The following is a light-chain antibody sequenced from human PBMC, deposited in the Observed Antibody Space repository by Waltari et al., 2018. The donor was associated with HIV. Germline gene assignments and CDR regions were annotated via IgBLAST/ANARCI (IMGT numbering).Light chain of an antibody. J-gene: IGKJ4*01. Sequence: DIQLTQSPYYLSESVGDRVTITCRASQGISSYLAWYQQKPGKAPKLLIFAASTLQSGVTSRFSGSGSGTEFTLTISSLQPEDFATYYCQQLNTYPLTFGGGTKVEIK. CDR1: QGISSY. CDR3: QQLNTYPLT. CDR2: AAS. V-gene: IGKV1-9*01.